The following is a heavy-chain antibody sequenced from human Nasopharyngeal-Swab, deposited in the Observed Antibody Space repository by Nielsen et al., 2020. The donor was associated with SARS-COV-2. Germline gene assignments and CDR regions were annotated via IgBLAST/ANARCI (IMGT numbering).Heavy chain of an antibody. CDR2: ISSSSTYI. V-gene: IGHV3-21*01. CDR1: GFTLSSYS. CDR3: ARTGYSFGFDAFDV. Sequence: GESLKISCAASGFTLSSYSMNWVRQAPGKGLEWVSSISSSSTYIYYADSVKGRFTISRDNAKNSLYLQMNSLRAEDTAVYYCARTGYSFGFDAFDVWGQGTMVTASS. D-gene: IGHD5-18*01. J-gene: IGHJ3*01.